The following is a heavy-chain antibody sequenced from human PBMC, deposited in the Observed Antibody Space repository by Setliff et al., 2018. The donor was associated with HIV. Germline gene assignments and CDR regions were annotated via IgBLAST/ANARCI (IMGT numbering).Heavy chain of an antibody. CDR1: GGTFSSYS. V-gene: IGHV1-69*05. CDR3: ARGILSVDHAVGLDY. CDR2: IRPIFGTT. Sequence: SVKVSCKASGGTFSSYSISWVRQAPGQGLEWMGRIRPIFGTTNYAQKFQGRVTITTDESTTTAYMELSSLRSEDTAMDYCARGILSVDHAVGLDYWGQGTLVTVSS. D-gene: IGHD2-21*01. J-gene: IGHJ4*02.